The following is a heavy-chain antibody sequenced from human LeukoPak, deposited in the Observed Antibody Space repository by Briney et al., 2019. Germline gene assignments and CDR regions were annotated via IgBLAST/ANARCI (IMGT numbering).Heavy chain of an antibody. V-gene: IGHV4-39*07. J-gene: IGHJ5*02. CDR3: PRVVVPGWFDP. D-gene: IGHD2-15*01. Sequence: SETLSLTCTVSGGSISSSSYYWGWIRQPPGKGLEWIGNIYYSGSTYYNPSLKSRVTISVDTSNNQFSLKLSSVTAADTAVYYCPRVVVPGWFDPWGQGTLVTVSS. CDR1: GGSISSSSYY. CDR2: IYYSGST.